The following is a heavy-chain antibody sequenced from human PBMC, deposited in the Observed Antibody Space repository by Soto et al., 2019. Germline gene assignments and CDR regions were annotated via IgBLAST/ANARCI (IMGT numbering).Heavy chain of an antibody. CDR3: ATNAGGGGY. CDR1: GFTVSNNY. Sequence: EVQLVESGGGLIQPGGSLRLSCAVSGFTVSNNYMSWVRQAPGKGLEGVSVIYSGGYTAYGDSVKGRFTISRDNSKNTLFLQNNSRGPAHRAVFYGATNAGGGGYWGQGTLVTVSS. J-gene: IGHJ4*02. CDR2: IYSGGYT. V-gene: IGHV3-53*01. D-gene: IGHD3-10*01.